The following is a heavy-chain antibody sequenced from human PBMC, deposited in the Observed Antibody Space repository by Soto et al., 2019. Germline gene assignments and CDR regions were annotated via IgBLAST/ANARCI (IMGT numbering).Heavy chain of an antibody. D-gene: IGHD6-25*01. J-gene: IGHJ4*01. Sequence: QVQLQESGPGLVKPSQTLSLTCTVSGGSISSGGYYWNWIRQHPGKGLEWIGYIYYSGSTYYNPSLRSRVTISPDTSGNQSSLKRSSGTAADTAVYFWARGYRQPGYSTGWVLDYWGQEPWSTSPQ. CDR3: ARGYRQPGYSTGWVLDY. CDR1: GGSISSGGYY. CDR2: IYYSGST. V-gene: IGHV4-31*03.